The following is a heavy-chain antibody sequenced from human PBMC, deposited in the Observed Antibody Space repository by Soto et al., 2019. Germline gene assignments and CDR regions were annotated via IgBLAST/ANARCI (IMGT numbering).Heavy chain of an antibody. D-gene: IGHD5-18*01. CDR1: GGTFISYA. V-gene: IGHV1-69*13. CDR3: ASVPRGYSYGRNYYYYGMDV. CDR2: IIPIFGTA. Sequence: GASVKVSCKTSGGTFISYAISWVRQAPGQGLEWMGGIIPIFGTANYAQKFQGRVTITADESTRTAYMALSSLRSEDTAVYYCASVPRGYSYGRNYYYYGMDVWGQGTTVTVSS. J-gene: IGHJ6*02.